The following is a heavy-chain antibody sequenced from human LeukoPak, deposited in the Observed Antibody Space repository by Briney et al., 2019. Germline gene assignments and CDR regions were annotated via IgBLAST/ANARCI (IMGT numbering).Heavy chain of an antibody. D-gene: IGHD4-17*01. CDR3: ARDLYGDYALDY. Sequence: GGSLRLSCAASGFSFSTYSMNWVRQAPGKGLEWVSYISSSSTIYYAGSVKGRFTISRDNAKNSLYLQMNSLRAEDTAVYYCARDLYGDYALDYWGQGTLVTVSS. J-gene: IGHJ4*02. CDR2: ISSSSTI. CDR1: GFSFSTYS. V-gene: IGHV3-48*04.